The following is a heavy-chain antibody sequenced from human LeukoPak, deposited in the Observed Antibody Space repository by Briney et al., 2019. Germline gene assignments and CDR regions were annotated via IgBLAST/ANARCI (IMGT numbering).Heavy chain of an antibody. CDR3: ARVMETPRALDY. Sequence: GGSLRLSCAASGFSVTNPYLTWVRQAPGNGLELFSILYSHGPTYYADSVRGRFTISRDTSRNTVYLQMNSLRAEDTAVYYCARVMETPRALDYWGHGTLVTVSS. D-gene: IGHD2-8*01. V-gene: IGHV3-66*01. CDR1: GFSVTNPY. J-gene: IGHJ4*01. CDR2: LYSHGPT.